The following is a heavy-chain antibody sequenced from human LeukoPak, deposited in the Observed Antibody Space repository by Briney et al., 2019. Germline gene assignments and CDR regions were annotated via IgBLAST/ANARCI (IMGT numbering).Heavy chain of an antibody. V-gene: IGHV5-51*01. CDR3: ARHSQGVIGTTSFDY. D-gene: IGHD1-20*01. CDR1: GHGFTGHW. Sequence: RRGESLKISCKGSGHGFTGHWIGWVRPMPGKGLEWMGIIYPGDSDTRYSPSFQGQVTISADKSITTAYVQWSSLKASDTAMYYCARHSQGVIGTTSFDYWGQGTLVTVSS. J-gene: IGHJ4*02. CDR2: IYPGDSDT.